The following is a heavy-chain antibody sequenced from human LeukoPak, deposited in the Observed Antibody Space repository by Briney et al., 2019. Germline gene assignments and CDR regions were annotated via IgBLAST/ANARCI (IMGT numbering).Heavy chain of an antibody. CDR2: ISYDGSNQ. CDR1: GFKFSDNA. D-gene: IGHD6-6*01. Sequence: GGTLRLSSAGTGFKFSDNAMHWVRQAPGQGLEWVAVISYDGSNQNYADSVKGRFIISRDNSDNTQFLQMNSLRPEDTGVYYCARDGAARLLRYYYYMDVWGKGTTVTVSS. J-gene: IGHJ6*03. CDR3: ARDGAARLLRYYYYMDV. V-gene: IGHV3-30*03.